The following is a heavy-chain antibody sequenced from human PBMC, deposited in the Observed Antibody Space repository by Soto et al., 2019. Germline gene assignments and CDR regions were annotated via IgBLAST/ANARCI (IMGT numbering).Heavy chain of an antibody. D-gene: IGHD3-16*02. V-gene: IGHV1-69*13. CDR1: GGTFSSYA. CDR3: ARGGDYVCGSYRYMCYYFDY. CDR2: IIPIFGTA. J-gene: IGHJ4*02. Sequence: AASVKVSCKASGGTFSSYAISWVRQAPGQGLEWMGGIIPIFGTANYAQKFQGRVTITADESTSTAYMELSSLRSEDTAVYYCARGGDYVCGSYRYMCYYFDYWGQGTLVTVSS.